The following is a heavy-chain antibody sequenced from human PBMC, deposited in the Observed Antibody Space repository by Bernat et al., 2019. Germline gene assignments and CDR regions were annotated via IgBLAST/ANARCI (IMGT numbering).Heavy chain of an antibody. J-gene: IGHJ5*02. V-gene: IGHV3-21*01. Sequence: EVQLVGSGGGLVKPGGSLRLSCAASGFTFSSYSMNWVRQAPGKGLEWVSSISSSSSYIYYADSVKGRFTISRDNAKNSLYLQMNSLRAEDTAVYYCARDPYGDYVFDPWGQGTLVTVSS. CDR1: GFTFSSYS. D-gene: IGHD4-17*01. CDR2: ISSSSSYI. CDR3: ARDPYGDYVFDP.